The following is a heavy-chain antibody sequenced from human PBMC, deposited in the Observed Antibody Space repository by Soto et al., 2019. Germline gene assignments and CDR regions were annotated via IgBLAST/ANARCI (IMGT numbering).Heavy chain of an antibody. D-gene: IGHD1-26*01. CDR2: ISSSSYYI. J-gene: IGHJ3*01. CDR1: GFTFSTYS. CDR3: ARPHPKAVGATTADAFDV. V-gene: IGHV3-21*01. Sequence: GSLRLSCAASGFTFSTYSMNWVRQAPGKGLEWVSSISSSSYYIYYADSVKGRFTISRDNAKNSLYLQMNSLRAEDTAVYYCARPHPKAVGATTADAFDVWGQGTMVTVSS.